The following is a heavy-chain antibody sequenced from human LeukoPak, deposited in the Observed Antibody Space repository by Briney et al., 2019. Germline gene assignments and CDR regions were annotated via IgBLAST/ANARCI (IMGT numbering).Heavy chain of an antibody. J-gene: IGHJ5*02. V-gene: IGHV4-30-4*08. CDR2: IHHSGST. Sequence: SETLSLTCTVSGGSITSYYWNWIRQAPGKGLEWIGYIHHSGSTYYNPSLKSRVIISVDTSRNQFSLELTSVTAADTAVYYCARKRIVVVPVAIWSSWFDPWGQGTPVTVSS. CDR1: GGSITSYY. D-gene: IGHD2-2*01. CDR3: ARKRIVVVPVAIWSSWFDP.